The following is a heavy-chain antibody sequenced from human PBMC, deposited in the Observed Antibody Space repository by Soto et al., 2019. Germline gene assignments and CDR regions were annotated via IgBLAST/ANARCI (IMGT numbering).Heavy chain of an antibody. CDR1: GFTFSSYA. CDR2: ISGSGGST. CDR3: AKADFGVVMGYYYMDV. V-gene: IGHV3-23*01. D-gene: IGHD3-3*01. J-gene: IGHJ6*03. Sequence: GGSLRLSCAASGFTFSSYAMSWVRQAPGKGLEWVSAISGSGGSTYYADSVKGRFTISRDNSKNTLYLQMNSLRAEDTAVYYCAKADFGVVMGYYYMDVWGKGTTVTVSS.